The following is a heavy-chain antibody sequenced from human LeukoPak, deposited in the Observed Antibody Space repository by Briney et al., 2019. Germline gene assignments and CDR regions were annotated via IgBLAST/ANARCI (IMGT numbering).Heavy chain of an antibody. CDR2: IKHDESEK. CDR3: ARDSRTVTYMDV. CDR1: GGSISSSSYY. D-gene: IGHD4-17*01. Sequence: ETLSLTCTVSGGSISSSSYYWGWIRQPPGKGLEWMANIKHDESEKYYVDSVKGRFTISRDNAKNSLYLQMNSLRAEDTAVYYCARDSRTVTYMDVWGKGTTVTISS. J-gene: IGHJ6*03. V-gene: IGHV3-7*01.